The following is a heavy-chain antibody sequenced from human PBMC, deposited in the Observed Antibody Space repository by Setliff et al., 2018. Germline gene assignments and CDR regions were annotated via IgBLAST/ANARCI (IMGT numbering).Heavy chain of an antibody. J-gene: IGHJ4*02. V-gene: IGHV3-64*02. Sequence: GGSLRLSCAASGFTFSNYGMHWVRQAPGKGLEYVSAINNNGGSTYYADSVKGRFTISRDNSKNTLYLQMNSLRAEDTAVYYCARGLAVAGEFDYWGQGTLVTVSS. CDR3: ARGLAVAGEFDY. D-gene: IGHD6-19*01. CDR1: GFTFSNYG. CDR2: INNNGGST.